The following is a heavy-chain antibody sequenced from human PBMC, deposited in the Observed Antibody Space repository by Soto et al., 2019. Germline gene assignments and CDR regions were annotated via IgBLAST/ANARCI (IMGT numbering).Heavy chain of an antibody. V-gene: IGHV4-59*08. J-gene: IGHJ4*02. Sequence: TETLSLTCTVSGGSISRYYWSWIRQPPGKGLEWIGHIYYSGSTNFNPSLKSRVTMSVDTSKNQFSLKLSSVTAADTAVYYCARQEGYSSGWYPFDYWGQGTLVTVS. CDR1: GGSISRYY. D-gene: IGHD6-19*01. CDR2: IYYSGST. CDR3: ARQEGYSSGWYPFDY.